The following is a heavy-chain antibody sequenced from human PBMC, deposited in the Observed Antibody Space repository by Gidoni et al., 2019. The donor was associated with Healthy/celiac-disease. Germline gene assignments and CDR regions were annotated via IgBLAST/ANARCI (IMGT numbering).Heavy chain of an antibody. Sequence: QVQLVVSGGGVVQPGRSLSLSCAGSGFSLSSYAMHWVRQAPGKGLEWVAVISYDGSNKYYADSVKGRFTISRDNSKNTLYLQMNSLRAEDTAVYYCATDLGENSPPHSDDYGDPMVDYWGQGTLVTVSS. V-gene: IGHV3-30-3*01. CDR1: GFSLSSYA. CDR3: ATDLGENSPPHSDDYGDPMVDY. CDR2: ISYDGSNK. D-gene: IGHD4-17*01. J-gene: IGHJ4*02.